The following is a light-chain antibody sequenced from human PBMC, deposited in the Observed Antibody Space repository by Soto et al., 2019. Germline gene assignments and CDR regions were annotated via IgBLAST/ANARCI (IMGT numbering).Light chain of an antibody. Sequence: DIQMTQSTSTLSASVGDRVTITCRASQSTRNWLAWYQQKPGKAPKVLIYKASNLQSGVPSRFSGSGSGTEFTLTISSLQPDDFATYYCQQYGSFPLTFGGGTKVEVK. CDR2: KAS. CDR1: QSTRNW. CDR3: QQYGSFPLT. V-gene: IGKV1-5*03. J-gene: IGKJ4*01.